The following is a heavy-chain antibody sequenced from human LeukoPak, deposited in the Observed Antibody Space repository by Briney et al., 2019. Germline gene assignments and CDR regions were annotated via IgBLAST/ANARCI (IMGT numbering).Heavy chain of an antibody. V-gene: IGHV3-23*01. Sequence: GGSLRLSCAASGFTFSSYAMSWVRQAPGKGLEWVSAISGSGGSTYYADSVKGRFTIPRDNSKNTLYLQMNSLRAEDTAVYYCAKKGVAGPDAFDIWGQGTMVTVSS. CDR1: GFTFSSYA. J-gene: IGHJ3*02. D-gene: IGHD6-19*01. CDR3: AKKGVAGPDAFDI. CDR2: ISGSGGST.